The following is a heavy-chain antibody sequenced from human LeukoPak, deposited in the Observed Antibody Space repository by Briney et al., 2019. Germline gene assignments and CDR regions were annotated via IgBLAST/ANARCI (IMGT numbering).Heavy chain of an antibody. V-gene: IGHV4-39*07. J-gene: IGHJ5*02. CDR3: ATEPGYCSGGRCYGGWFDP. Sequence: PSETLSLTCTVSGGSISSSSYYWGWIRQPPGKGLEWIGEINHSGSTDYNPSLKSRVTISLDMSKNQFSLKLSSVTAADTAVYYCATEPGYCSGGRCYGGWFDPWGRGTLVTVSS. CDR1: GGSISSSSYY. CDR2: INHSGST. D-gene: IGHD2-15*01.